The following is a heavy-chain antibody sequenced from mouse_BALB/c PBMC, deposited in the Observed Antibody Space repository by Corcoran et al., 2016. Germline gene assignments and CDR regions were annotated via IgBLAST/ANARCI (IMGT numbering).Heavy chain of an antibody. D-gene: IGHD1-1*01. Sequence: EVLLQQSEPEQVKPEASVKMSCTASRYPFPDCYMTWEKQSQGQSLEWLGDINPNNGGTTYSQKFKGKYTLTVDKSSNTSYMQLNSLTSEDSAGYYCARDYYGTSSFAYWGQGTLVTVSA. CDR3: ARDYYGTSSFAY. CDR1: RYPFPDCY. J-gene: IGHJ3*01. V-gene: IGHV1-26*01. CDR2: INPNNGGT.